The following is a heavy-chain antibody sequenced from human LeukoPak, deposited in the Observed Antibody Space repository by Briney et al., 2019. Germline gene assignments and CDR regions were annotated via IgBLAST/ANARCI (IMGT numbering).Heavy chain of an antibody. V-gene: IGHV4-38-2*01. J-gene: IGHJ4*02. CDR3: ARSRSGYYEDY. D-gene: IGHD3-22*01. CDR1: GFTFSSYW. Sequence: GSLRLSCAASGFTFSSYWMNWVRQAPGKGLEWIGSIYHSGSTYYNPSLKSRVTISVDTSKNQFSLKLSSVTAADTAVYYCARSRSGYYEDYWGQGTLVTVSS. CDR2: IYHSGST.